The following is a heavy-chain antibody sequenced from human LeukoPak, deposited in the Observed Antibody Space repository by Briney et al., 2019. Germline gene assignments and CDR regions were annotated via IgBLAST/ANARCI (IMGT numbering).Heavy chain of an antibody. CDR3: ARYFDSSGYLAPIDY. D-gene: IGHD3-22*01. CDR2: ISAYNGNT. Sequence: ASVKVSCKASGYTFTNYGISWVRQAPGQGLEWMGWISAYNGNTNYAQKLQGRVTMTTDTSTSTAYMELRSLRSDDTAVYYCARYFDSSGYLAPIDYWGQGTLVTVSS. CDR1: GYTFTNYG. V-gene: IGHV1-18*01. J-gene: IGHJ4*02.